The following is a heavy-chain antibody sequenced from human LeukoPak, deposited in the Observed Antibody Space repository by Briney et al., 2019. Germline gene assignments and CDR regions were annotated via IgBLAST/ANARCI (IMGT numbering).Heavy chain of an antibody. Sequence: GGSLRLSCAASGFTFRSYWMSWVRPVPGKGLEWVANIKQDGSEKYYVDSVKGRFTISRDNAKKSLYLQMNSLRAEDTAVYFCARDGGPFDYWGQGTLVIVSS. D-gene: IGHD3-16*01. V-gene: IGHV3-7*01. CDR2: IKQDGSEK. CDR3: ARDGGPFDY. J-gene: IGHJ4*02. CDR1: GFTFRSYW.